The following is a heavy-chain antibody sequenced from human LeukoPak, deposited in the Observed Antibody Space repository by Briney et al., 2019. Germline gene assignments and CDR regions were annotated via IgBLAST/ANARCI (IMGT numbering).Heavy chain of an antibody. Sequence: ASVKVSCKASGYIFTDYYIHWVRQAPGQGLQWMGWVNPHSGGTNYAQMFHGRVTMTRDTSISTAYLQWSSLKASDTAMYYCARLKAPFRSSSWYRLGGGAFDIWGQGTMVTVSS. CDR3: ARLKAPFRSSSWYRLGGGAFDI. D-gene: IGHD6-13*01. J-gene: IGHJ3*02. CDR2: VNPHSGGT. CDR1: GYIFTDYY. V-gene: IGHV1-2*02.